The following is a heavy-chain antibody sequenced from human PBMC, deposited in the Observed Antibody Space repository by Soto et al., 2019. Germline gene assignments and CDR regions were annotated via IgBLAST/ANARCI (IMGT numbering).Heavy chain of an antibody. CDR1: GFTLNYYA. D-gene: IGHD6-13*01. J-gene: IGHJ5*02. Sequence: EVQLLESGGGLVQPGGSLRLSCAASGFTLNYYAINWVRQAPGKGLEWVSAITSTGDTYYVDSVKGRFTISRDNSKNTLYLQMNSRRAEDTAVYYCAKEIAASDTLWLDPWGQGTLFTVSS. CDR2: ITSTGDT. V-gene: IGHV3-23*01. CDR3: AKEIAASDTLWLDP.